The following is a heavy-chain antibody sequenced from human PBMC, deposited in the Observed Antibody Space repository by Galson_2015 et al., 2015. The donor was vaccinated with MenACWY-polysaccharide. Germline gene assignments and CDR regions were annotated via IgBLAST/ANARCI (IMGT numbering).Heavy chain of an antibody. CDR2: MSYDGSKK. CDR3: AKGAADSDY. Sequence: SLRLSCAASGFSFRSYGMHWVRQAPGKGLEWVAVMSYDGSKKYYIGSVKGRFTISKDNSKNTLYLQMDSLRIEDTAVYYCAKGAADSDYWGQGTQVTVSS. J-gene: IGHJ4*02. V-gene: IGHV3-30*18. CDR1: GFSFRSYG. D-gene: IGHD2-15*01.